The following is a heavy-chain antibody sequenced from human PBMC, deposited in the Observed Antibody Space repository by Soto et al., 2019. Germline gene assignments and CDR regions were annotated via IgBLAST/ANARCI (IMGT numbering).Heavy chain of an antibody. CDR3: ASHRQPSSVYYGMDV. J-gene: IGHJ6*02. V-gene: IGHV5-10-1*01. D-gene: IGHD1-1*01. CDR2: IDPSDSYT. Sequence: GESLKISCKGSGYSFTSYWISWVRQMPGKGLEWMGRIDPSDSYTNYSPSFQGHVTISADKSISTAYLQCSRLRASDTAIYYCASHRQPSSVYYGMDVWGQGTTATVSS. CDR1: GYSFTSYW.